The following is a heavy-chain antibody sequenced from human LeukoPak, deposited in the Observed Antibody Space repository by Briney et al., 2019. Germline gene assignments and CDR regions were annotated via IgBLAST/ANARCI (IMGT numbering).Heavy chain of an antibody. CDR2: IYYSGST. V-gene: IGHV4-59*08. Sequence: SETLCLTCTVSGDSISSYYWSWVRQPPGKGLEWIGYIYYSGSTNYNPSLKSRGTISVDTSKNQFSLTLSSVTAADTAVYYCARTDDDRYYFDYWGQGTLVTVSS. J-gene: IGHJ4*02. CDR3: ARTDDDRYYFDY. D-gene: IGHD1-1*01. CDR1: GDSISSYY.